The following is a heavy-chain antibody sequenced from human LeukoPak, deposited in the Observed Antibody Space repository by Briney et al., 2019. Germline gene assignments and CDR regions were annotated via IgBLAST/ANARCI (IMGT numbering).Heavy chain of an antibody. D-gene: IGHD6-13*01. J-gene: IGHJ4*02. Sequence: GGSLRLSCAASGFTFDDYAMPWVRQAPGKGLEWVSGIGWISGGIVYADSVKGRFTISRDNAKNSLYLQMNSLGAEDTALYYCVKVTAAGFVDHWGQGTLVTVSS. V-gene: IGHV3-9*01. CDR1: GFTFDDYA. CDR3: VKVTAAGFVDH. CDR2: IGWISGGI.